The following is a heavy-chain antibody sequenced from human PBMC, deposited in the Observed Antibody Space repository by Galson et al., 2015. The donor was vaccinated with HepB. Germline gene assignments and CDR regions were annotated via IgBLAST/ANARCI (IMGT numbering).Heavy chain of an antibody. V-gene: IGHV3-7*03. CDR1: GFTFSSYW. CDR2: INQHGSEE. CDR3: ARDASVEPWSHCPDY. J-gene: IGHJ4*02. Sequence: SLRLSCAASGFTFSSYWMTWVRQAPGKGLEWVANINQHGSEEYYVDSVKGRFTISRDNAKNSLYLQMNSLRAEDTAVYYCARDASVEPWSHCPDYWGQGTLGTVSS. D-gene: IGHD1-14*01.